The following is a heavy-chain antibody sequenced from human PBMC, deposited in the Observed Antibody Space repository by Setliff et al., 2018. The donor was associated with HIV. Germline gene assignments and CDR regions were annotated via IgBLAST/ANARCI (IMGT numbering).Heavy chain of an antibody. CDR1: GYNLTSYE. CDR3: ASEIGDYYDSSGYSPPTDYYYGMDV. Sequence: GASVKVSCKASGYNLTSYEISWVRQAPGQGLEWMGWISAYNGNTNNAQKLQGRVTMTTDTSTSTAYMELRSLRSGDTAVYYCASEIGDYYDSSGYSPPTDYYYGMDVWGQGTTVTSP. CDR2: ISAYNGNT. D-gene: IGHD3-22*01. J-gene: IGHJ6*02. V-gene: IGHV1-18*01.